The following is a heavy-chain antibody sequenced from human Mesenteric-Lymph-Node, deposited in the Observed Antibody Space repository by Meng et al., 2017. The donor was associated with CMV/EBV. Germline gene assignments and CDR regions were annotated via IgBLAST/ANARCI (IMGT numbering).Heavy chain of an antibody. J-gene: IGHJ6*02. V-gene: IGHV3-21*01. D-gene: IGHD3-3*01. Sequence: GESLKISCGISGFTLSSDMINWVRQAPGQGLEWVSSISGRGTFIYYADSVKGRFTISRDSAEKSVYLQMSSVRVEDMAVYYCVRGGDFRYGMDVWGQRTTVTVSS. CDR2: ISGRGTFI. CDR1: GFTLSSDM. CDR3: VRGGDFRYGMDV.